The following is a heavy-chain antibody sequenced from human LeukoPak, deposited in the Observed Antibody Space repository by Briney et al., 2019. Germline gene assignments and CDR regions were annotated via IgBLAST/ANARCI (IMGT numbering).Heavy chain of an antibody. CDR1: GASISSGSYY. Sequence: SETLSLTCTVSGASISSGSYYWGWIRQPPGKGLEWIGYIYHSGTTNYNPSLKSRVTISVDTSKNQFSLKLSSVTAADTAVYYCARGARITIFEDWFDPWGQGTPVTVSS. CDR3: ARGARITIFEDWFDP. J-gene: IGHJ5*02. V-gene: IGHV4-61*05. CDR2: IYHSGTT. D-gene: IGHD3-3*01.